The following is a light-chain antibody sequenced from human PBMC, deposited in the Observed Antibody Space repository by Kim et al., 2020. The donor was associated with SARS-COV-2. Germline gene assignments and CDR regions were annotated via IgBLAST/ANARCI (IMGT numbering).Light chain of an antibody. Sequence: GDRVTLTCRASRGIGTSLVWYQQKPGTAPKLLIYTASTLRSGVPSRFSGSGSGTEFTLTISSLQPEDFAPYYCQQLNAYPYTFGQGTKLEIK. CDR1: RGIGTS. J-gene: IGKJ2*01. V-gene: IGKV1-9*01. CDR3: QQLNAYPYT. CDR2: TAS.